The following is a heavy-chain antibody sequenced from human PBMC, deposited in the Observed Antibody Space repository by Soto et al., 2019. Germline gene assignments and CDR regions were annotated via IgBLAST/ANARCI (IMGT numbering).Heavy chain of an antibody. V-gene: IGHV4-31*03. D-gene: IGHD6-13*01. Sequence: SETLSLTCTVSGGSISSGDYYWSWIRQHPGKGLEWIGQIHSSGSPFYNPSLKSRVTMSIDTSKNQFSLNLKSVTAADTAVYYCARNLAVATSEVVFDYWGQGILVTVSS. CDR1: GGSISSGDYY. J-gene: IGHJ4*02. CDR2: IHSSGSP. CDR3: ARNLAVATSEVVFDY.